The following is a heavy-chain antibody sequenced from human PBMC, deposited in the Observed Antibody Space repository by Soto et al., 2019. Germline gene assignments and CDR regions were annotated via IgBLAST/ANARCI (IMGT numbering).Heavy chain of an antibody. CDR3: AREHGDIGAGTLDDY. J-gene: IGHJ4*02. CDR2: INPSGGST. D-gene: IGHD5-12*01. Sequence: QVQLVQSGAEVKKPGASVKVSCKASGYTFTSYYMHWVRQAPVQGLEWMGIINPSGGSTSYAQKFQGRVTMTRDTSTSTVYMELSSLRSEDTAVYYCAREHGDIGAGTLDDYWGQGTLVTVSS. CDR1: GYTFTSYY. V-gene: IGHV1-46*01.